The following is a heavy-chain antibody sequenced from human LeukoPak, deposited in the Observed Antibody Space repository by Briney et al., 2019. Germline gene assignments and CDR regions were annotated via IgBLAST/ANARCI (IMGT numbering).Heavy chain of an antibody. CDR1: GGSISSGGYS. D-gene: IGHD2-2*03. J-gene: IGHJ3*02. V-gene: IGHV4-30-2*01. Sequence: PSQTLSLTCAVSGGSISSGGYSWSWIRQPPGKGLEWIGYIYHSGSTYYNPSLKSRVTISVDRSKNQFSLKLSSVTAADTAVYYCARLASVMDNAFDIWGQGTMVTVS. CDR3: ARLASVMDNAFDI. CDR2: IYHSGST.